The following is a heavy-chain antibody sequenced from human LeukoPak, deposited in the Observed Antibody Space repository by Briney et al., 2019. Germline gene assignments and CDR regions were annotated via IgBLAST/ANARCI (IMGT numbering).Heavy chain of an antibody. Sequence: GGSLRLSCAASGFTFGRYEMNWVRQAPGKGLEWVAVISYDGSNKYYADSVKGRFTISRDNSKNTLYLQMNSLRAEDTAVYYCARDAAAAGPSYYYYYYMDVWGKGTTVTVSS. CDR1: GFTFGRYE. CDR3: ARDAAAAGPSYYYYYYMDV. V-gene: IGHV3-30*01. J-gene: IGHJ6*03. CDR2: ISYDGSNK. D-gene: IGHD6-13*01.